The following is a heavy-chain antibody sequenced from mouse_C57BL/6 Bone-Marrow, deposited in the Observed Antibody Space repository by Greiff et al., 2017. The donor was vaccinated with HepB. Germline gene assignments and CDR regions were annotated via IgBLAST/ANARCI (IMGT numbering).Heavy chain of an antibody. CDR1: GYTFTDYE. CDR2: IDPETGGT. D-gene: IGHD3-2*02. CDR3: TRQLRLLNFDY. Sequence: VQLQQSGAELVRPGASVTLSCKASGYTFTDYEMHWVKQTPVHGLEWIGAIDPETGGTAYKQKFKGKAILTADTSSSTAYMELRSLTSEDSAVYDCTRQLRLLNFDYWGQGTTLTVSS. V-gene: IGHV1-15*01. J-gene: IGHJ2*01.